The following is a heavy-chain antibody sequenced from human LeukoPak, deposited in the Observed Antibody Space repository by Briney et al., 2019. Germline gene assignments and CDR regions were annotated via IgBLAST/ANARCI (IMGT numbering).Heavy chain of an antibody. CDR3: ARYEWGSSSPYFDY. J-gene: IGHJ4*02. D-gene: IGHD6-6*01. V-gene: IGHV4-59*01. CDR2: IYYSGST. CDR1: GGSISSYY. Sequence: SENLSLNCTVSGGSISSYYWSWIRQPPGKGLEWIGYIYYSGSTNYNPSLKSRVTISVDTSKNQFSLKLSSVTAADTAVYYCARYEWGSSSPYFDYWGQGTLVTVSS.